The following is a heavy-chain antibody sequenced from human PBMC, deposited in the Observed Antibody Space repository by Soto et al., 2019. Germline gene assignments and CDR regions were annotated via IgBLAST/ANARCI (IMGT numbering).Heavy chain of an antibody. J-gene: IGHJ3*02. CDR1: GYTFTSYY. V-gene: IGHV1-46*03. CDR2: INPSGGST. CDR3: ARSFYSSSARGDGFDI. Sequence: QVQLVQSGAEVKKPGASVKVSCKASGYTFTSYYMHWVRQPPGQGLEWMGIINPSGGSTSYQQKFQGGVTMTRDTSTITVYMELSSLRTEDTAVYYCARSFYSSSARGDGFDIWGQGSMVTGSS. D-gene: IGHD6-13*01.